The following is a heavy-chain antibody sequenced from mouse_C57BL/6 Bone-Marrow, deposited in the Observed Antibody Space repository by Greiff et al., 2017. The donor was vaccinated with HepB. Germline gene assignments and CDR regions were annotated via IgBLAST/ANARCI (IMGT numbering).Heavy chain of an antibody. V-gene: IGHV5-4*01. D-gene: IGHD1-1*01. CDR2: ISDGGSYT. CDR1: GFTFSSYA. Sequence: EVQLVESGGGLVKPGGSLKLSCAASGFTFSSYAMSWVRQTPEKRLEWVATISDGGSYTYYPDNVKGRFTISRDNAKNNLYLQMSHLKSEDTAMYYCARGGIYYYGSSYGFAYWGQGTLVTVSA. CDR3: ARGGIYYYGSSYGFAY. J-gene: IGHJ3*01.